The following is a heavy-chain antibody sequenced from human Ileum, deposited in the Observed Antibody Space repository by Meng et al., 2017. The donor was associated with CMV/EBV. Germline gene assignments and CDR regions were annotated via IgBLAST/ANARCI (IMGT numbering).Heavy chain of an antibody. V-gene: IGHV3-7*01. CDR2: ISPDGSVT. Sequence: SCEVSGVTFSSYWMAWARQVPGKELKWVANISPDGSVTYYADSVTGRFTISRDNTKASFYLQMTNLRAEDTAVYYCLTETSFKGLDYWGQGSLVTVSS. D-gene: IGHD1-14*01. J-gene: IGHJ4*02. CDR3: LTETSFKGLDY. CDR1: GVTFSSYW.